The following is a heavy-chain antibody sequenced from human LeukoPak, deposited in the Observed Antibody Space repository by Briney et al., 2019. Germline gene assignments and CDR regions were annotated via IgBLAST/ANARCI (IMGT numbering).Heavy chain of an antibody. V-gene: IGHV1-46*01. CDR3: ARDLHSSSWYLLYMDV. Sequence: ASVKVSCKASGYTFTSYYMHWVRQAPGQGLEWMGIINPSGGSTSYAQKFQGRVTMTRDTSTSTVYMEPSSLRSEDTAVYYCARDLHSSSWYLLYMDVWGKGTTVTVSS. CDR2: INPSGGST. J-gene: IGHJ6*03. D-gene: IGHD6-13*01. CDR1: GYTFTSYY.